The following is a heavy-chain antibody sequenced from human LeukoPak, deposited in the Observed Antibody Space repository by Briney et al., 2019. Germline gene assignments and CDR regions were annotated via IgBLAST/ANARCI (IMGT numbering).Heavy chain of an antibody. V-gene: IGHV4-59*01. CDR2: IYYTGST. CDR3: ARGVRGSTAAGTFDY. D-gene: IGHD6-13*01. CDR1: GGSIGTNY. Sequence: PSGALSLTCTVSGGSIGTNYWNWVRPPPGKGLGWLGYIYYTGSTSNNPSLKSRVTMSVDTSKNQFSLKLSSVTAADTAVDYCARGVRGSTAAGTFDYWGQGTLVTVSS. J-gene: IGHJ4*02.